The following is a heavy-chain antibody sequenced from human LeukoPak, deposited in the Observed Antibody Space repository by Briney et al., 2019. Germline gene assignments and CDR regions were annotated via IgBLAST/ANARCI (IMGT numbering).Heavy chain of an antibody. CDR1: RFTFSNYA. D-gene: IGHD3-10*01. V-gene: IGHV3-64D*09. CDR3: VKDLRGGGYYTSFDY. Sequence: GGSLRISCSASRFTFSNYAIHWVRQAPGKGLEYVSGISSNGGSTYYAESVKGRFITSRDNSKNMLYLQMSSLRAEDTAVYYCVKDLRGGGYYTSFDYWGQGTLVTVSS. J-gene: IGHJ4*02. CDR2: ISSNGGST.